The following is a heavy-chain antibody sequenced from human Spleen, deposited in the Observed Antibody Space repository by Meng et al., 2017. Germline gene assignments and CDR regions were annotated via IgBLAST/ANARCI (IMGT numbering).Heavy chain of an antibody. J-gene: IGHJ6*02. CDR1: GFTVSSNY. V-gene: IGHV3-53*01. Sequence: GESLKISCAASGFTVSSNYMAWVRQVSGKGLEWVAVIDSGGSTYYADSVKGRFTISRDNSNNTLYLQMSSLRAEDTAVYYCATTTTSSPYYYYYGMDVWGQGTTVTVSS. D-gene: IGHD6-6*01. CDR2: IDSGGST. CDR3: ATTTTSSPYYYYYGMDV.